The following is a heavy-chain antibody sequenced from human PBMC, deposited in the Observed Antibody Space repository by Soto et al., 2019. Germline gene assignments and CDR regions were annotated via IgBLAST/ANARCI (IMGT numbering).Heavy chain of an antibody. CDR2: IYYSGST. CDR3: ARAGVTPYYFDY. J-gene: IGHJ4*02. Sequence: SETLSLTCTVSGGSISSYYWSWIRQPPGKGLEWIGYIYYSGSTNYNPSLKSRVTISVDTSKNQFSLKLSSVTAADTAVYYCARAGVTPYYFDYWGQGTLVTVSS. D-gene: IGHD5-18*01. V-gene: IGHV4-59*01. CDR1: GGSISSYY.